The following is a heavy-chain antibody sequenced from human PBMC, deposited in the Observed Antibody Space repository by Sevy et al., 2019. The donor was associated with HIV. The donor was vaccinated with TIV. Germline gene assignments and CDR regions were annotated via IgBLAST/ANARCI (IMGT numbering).Heavy chain of an antibody. CDR3: ARRGSSWYDAFDI. J-gene: IGHJ3*02. D-gene: IGHD6-13*01. V-gene: IGHV5-51*01. Sequence: GESLKISCKGSGYSFTSYWIGWVRQMPGKGLEWMGIIYPGDSDTRYSPSFQGQVTISADKSISTAYLQWSSLKASVTAMYYCARRGSSWYDAFDIWGQGTMVTVSS. CDR2: IYPGDSDT. CDR1: GYSFTSYW.